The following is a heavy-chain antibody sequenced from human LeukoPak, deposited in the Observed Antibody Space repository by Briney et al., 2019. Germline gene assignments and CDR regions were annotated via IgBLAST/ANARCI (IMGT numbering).Heavy chain of an antibody. CDR3: AKDFLSHGDYFDY. D-gene: IGHD3-3*01. Sequence: GGSLRLSCAASGFTFDDYDMNWVRQVPGKGLEWVSSINWNGGRTYYADSVKGRFTISRDNSKNTLYLQMNSLRAEDTAVYYCAKDFLSHGDYFDYWGQGTLVTVSS. CDR1: GFTFDDYD. J-gene: IGHJ4*02. CDR2: INWNGGRT. V-gene: IGHV3-20*04.